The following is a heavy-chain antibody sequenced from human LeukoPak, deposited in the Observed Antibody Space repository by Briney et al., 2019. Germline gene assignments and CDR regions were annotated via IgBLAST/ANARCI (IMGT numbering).Heavy chain of an antibody. J-gene: IGHJ4*02. D-gene: IGHD3-3*01. Sequence: AGGSLRLSCAASGFTFSSYGMHWVRQAPGKGLEWVAVIWYDGGNKYYADSVKGRYTISRDNSKNTLYLQMNSLRAEDTAVYYCAKVDDFWTGPFDYWGQGTLVTVSS. CDR2: IWYDGGNK. V-gene: IGHV3-33*06. CDR3: AKVDDFWTGPFDY. CDR1: GFTFSSYG.